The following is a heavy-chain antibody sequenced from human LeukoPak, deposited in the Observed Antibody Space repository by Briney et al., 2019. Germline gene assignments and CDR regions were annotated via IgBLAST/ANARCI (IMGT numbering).Heavy chain of an antibody. V-gene: IGHV3-48*01. CDR3: ARLRGQSYGYADY. D-gene: IGHD5-18*01. Sequence: GGSLRLSCAASGFTFSSYSMNWVRQSPGKGLEWASYISTSGSITDYADSVKGRFTISRDNAKNSLYLQMNSLRVEDTAVYYCARLRGQSYGYADYWGQGTLVTVSS. CDR2: ISTSGSIT. CDR1: GFTFSSYS. J-gene: IGHJ4*02.